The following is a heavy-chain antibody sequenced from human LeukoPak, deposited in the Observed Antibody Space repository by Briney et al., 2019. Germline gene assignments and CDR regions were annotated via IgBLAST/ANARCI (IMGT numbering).Heavy chain of an antibody. CDR2: ISAYNGNT. Sequence: ASVKVSCKASGYTFTSYGISWVRQAPGQGLEWMGWISAYNGNTNYAQKLQGRVTVTTDTSTSIAYMELRSLRSDDTALYYCAKGWNNSSWYAGYYDFWGQGTLVTVSS. CDR1: GYTFTSYG. J-gene: IGHJ4*02. D-gene: IGHD6-13*01. CDR3: AKGWNNSSWYAGYYDF. V-gene: IGHV1-18*01.